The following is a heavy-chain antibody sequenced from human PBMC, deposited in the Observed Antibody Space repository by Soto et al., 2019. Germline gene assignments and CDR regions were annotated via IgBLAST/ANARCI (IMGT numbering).Heavy chain of an antibody. CDR1: GGTFSSYA. Sequence: QVQLVQSGAEVKKPGSSVKVSCKASGGTFSSYAISWVRQAPGQGLEWMGGIIPIFGTANYTQKFQGRVTITADESTSTAYMELSSLRSEDTAVYYCAQGDSGSYWPHNWFDPWGQGTLVTVSS. J-gene: IGHJ5*02. CDR3: AQGDSGSYWPHNWFDP. CDR2: IIPIFGTA. D-gene: IGHD1-26*01. V-gene: IGHV1-69*01.